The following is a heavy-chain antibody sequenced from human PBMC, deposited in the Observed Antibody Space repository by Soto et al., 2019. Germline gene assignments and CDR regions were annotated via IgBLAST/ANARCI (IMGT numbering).Heavy chain of an antibody. CDR3: ASRPRNGYNR. CDR2: IIPIFNTP. J-gene: IGHJ4*02. V-gene: IGHV1-69*01. Sequence: QVQLVQSGAELKKPGSSVKVSCKSSGGSFSNSAVTWVRQAPGQGLEWMGGIIPIFNTPTYAQKFQGRVAFPADDSTATAYMELTSRTSEETAVYYCASRPRNGYNRWGQGTLVTVSS. CDR1: GGSFSNSA. D-gene: IGHD5-12*01.